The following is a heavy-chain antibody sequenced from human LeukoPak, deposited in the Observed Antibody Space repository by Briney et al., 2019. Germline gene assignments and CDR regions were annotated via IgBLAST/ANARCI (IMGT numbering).Heavy chain of an antibody. CDR3: ASDPGYRTLEYYFDY. D-gene: IGHD1-14*01. Sequence: PGGSLRLSCAASGFTFSNYNMNWVRQAPGKGLEWVSYISSSSSTIYYADSVKGRFTISRDNAKNSLYLQMNSLRAEDTAVYYCASDPGYRTLEYYFDYWGQGTLVTVSS. CDR1: GFTFSNYN. J-gene: IGHJ4*02. CDR2: ISSSSSTI. V-gene: IGHV3-48*01.